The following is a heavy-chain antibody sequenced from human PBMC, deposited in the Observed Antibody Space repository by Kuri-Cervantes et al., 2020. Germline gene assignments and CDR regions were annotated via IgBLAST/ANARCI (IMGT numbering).Heavy chain of an antibody. CDR2: IRNKPNRYTT. CDR1: GLMFSDHY. Sequence: GESLKISCAASGLMFSDHYMDWVRQAPGKGLEWVGRIRNKPNRYTTEYAASVKGRFTISRDDSTNSVYLQMNSLKTEDTAVYYCARGGGVTGGYFDLWGRGTLVTVSS. CDR3: ARGGGVTGGYFDL. V-gene: IGHV3-72*01. D-gene: IGHD2-21*02. J-gene: IGHJ2*01.